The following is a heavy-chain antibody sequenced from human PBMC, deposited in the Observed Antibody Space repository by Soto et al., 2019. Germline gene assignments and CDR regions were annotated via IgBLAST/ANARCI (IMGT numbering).Heavy chain of an antibody. V-gene: IGHV3-73*01. CDR2: IRSKDNSYAT. CDR1: GFDFSGST. J-gene: IGHJ6*02. CDR3: FRENYFSYHGMDV. Sequence: GGALRVASAVSGFDFSGSTIHWVRQASVKGLEWVGRIRSKDNSYATAYAVSVKGRFFISRDDSKTTAYLQMNSLKIDDTAVYYCFRENYFSYHGMDVWGQGTTVTVSS.